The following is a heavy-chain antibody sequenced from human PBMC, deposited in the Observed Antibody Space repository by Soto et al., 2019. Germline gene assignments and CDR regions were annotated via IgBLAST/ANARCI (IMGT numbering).Heavy chain of an antibody. J-gene: IGHJ4*02. Sequence: ASVKVSCKASGYTLTGYYMHWVRQAPGQGLEWMGWINPNSGGTNYAQKFQGWVTMTSDTSISTAYMELSRLRSDETAVYYCARRMGGAIDYWGQGTLVTVSS. V-gene: IGHV1-2*04. D-gene: IGHD1-26*01. CDR2: INPNSGGT. CDR1: GYTLTGYY. CDR3: ARRMGGAIDY.